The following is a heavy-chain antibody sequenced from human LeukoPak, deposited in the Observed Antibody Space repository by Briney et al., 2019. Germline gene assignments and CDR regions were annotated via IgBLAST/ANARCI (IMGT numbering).Heavy chain of an antibody. V-gene: IGHV3-48*02. D-gene: IGHD3-3*01. CDR1: GFTFTTYN. J-gene: IGHJ4*02. Sequence: GGSLRLSCAASGFTFTTYNMNWVRQAPGKGLEWVSYISTTSSNIYYADSVEGRFTISRDNAKNLLYLQMDSLKDEDTAVYYCSRDGGFWSAYPLDYWGQGTLVTVSA. CDR2: ISTTSSNI. CDR3: SRDGGFWSAYPLDY.